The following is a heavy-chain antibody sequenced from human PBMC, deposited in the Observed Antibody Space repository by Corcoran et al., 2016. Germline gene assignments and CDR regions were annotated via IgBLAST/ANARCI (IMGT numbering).Heavy chain of an antibody. CDR2: INESGGRT. D-gene: IGHD3-3*02. CDR1: GFTFSNKA. CDR3: VKEGQLGYFDY. V-gene: IGHV3-23*01. Sequence: EVQLLESGGGLVQPGGSLRLSCAASGFTFSNKAMGWVRQAPGKGLEWVSTINESGGRTYHADSVKGRVTISRDNSKNTLHLQMNSLRAEDTAIYYCVKEGQLGYFDYWGQGTLVTVSS. J-gene: IGHJ4*02.